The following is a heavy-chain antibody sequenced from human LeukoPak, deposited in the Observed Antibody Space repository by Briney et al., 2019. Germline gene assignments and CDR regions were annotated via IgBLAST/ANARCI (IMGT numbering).Heavy chain of an antibody. CDR2: IYYSGST. Sequence: SETLSLTCTVSGGSISSSSYYWGWIRQPPGKGLEWIGSIYYSGSTYYNPSLKSRVTTSVDTSKNQFSLKLSSVTAADTAVYYCARQPDYDFWSGSCFDYWGQGTLVTVSS. J-gene: IGHJ4*02. D-gene: IGHD3-3*01. V-gene: IGHV4-39*01. CDR3: ARQPDYDFWSGSCFDY. CDR1: GGSISSSSYY.